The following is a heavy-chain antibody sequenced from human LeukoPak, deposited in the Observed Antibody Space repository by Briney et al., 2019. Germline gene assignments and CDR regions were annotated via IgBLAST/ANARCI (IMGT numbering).Heavy chain of an antibody. J-gene: IGHJ5*02. CDR1: GFGLSVLS. D-gene: IGHD6-13*01. CDR2: IIPIFGTA. Sequence: SVKVSCKLSGFGLSVLSIHWMRQAPGQGLEWMGGIIPIFGTANYAQKFQGRVTITADESTSTAYMELSSLRSEDTAVYYCARGEAAAGTPWGQGTLVTVSS. V-gene: IGHV1-69*13. CDR3: ARGEAAAGTP.